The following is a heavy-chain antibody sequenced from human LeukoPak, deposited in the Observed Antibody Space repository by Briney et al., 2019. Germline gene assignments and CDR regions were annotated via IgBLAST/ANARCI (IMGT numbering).Heavy chain of an antibody. CDR2: IWYDGSNK. CDR3: ARDPGSSYYLYYFDY. CDR1: GFTFSSHG. J-gene: IGHJ4*02. Sequence: GRSLRLSCAASGFTFSSHGMHWVRQAPGKGLEWVAVIWYDGSNKDYADSVKGRFTISRDNSKNTLYLQMNSLRAEDTAVYFCARDPGSSYYLYYFDYWGQGTLVTVSS. V-gene: IGHV3-33*01. D-gene: IGHD6-13*01.